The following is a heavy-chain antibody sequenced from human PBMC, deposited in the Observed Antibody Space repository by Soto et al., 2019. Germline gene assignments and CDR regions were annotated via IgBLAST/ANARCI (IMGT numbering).Heavy chain of an antibody. J-gene: IGHJ5*02. CDR3: ARVWGDGMKVWSGYYRDNWVDP. CDR1: GGTFSSYA. Sequence: GSSVKVSCKASGGTFSSYAISWVRQAPGQGLEWMGGIIPIFGTANYAQKFQGRVTITADKSTSTAYMELSSLRSEDTAVYYCARVWGDGMKVWSGYYRDNWVDPWGQGTLVTVS. D-gene: IGHD3-3*01. V-gene: IGHV1-69*06. CDR2: IIPIFGTA.